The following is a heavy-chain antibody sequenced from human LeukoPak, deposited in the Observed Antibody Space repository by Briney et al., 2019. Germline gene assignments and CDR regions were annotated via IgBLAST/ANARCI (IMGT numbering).Heavy chain of an antibody. CDR1: GGSISSSSYY. V-gene: IGHV4-39*01. J-gene: IGHJ4*02. CDR2: IYYSGST. CDR3: ARLWAYYDILTGVDLYYFDY. Sequence: KPSETLSLTCTVSGGSISSSSYYWGWIRQPPGKGLEWIGSIYYSGSTYYNPSLKSRVTISVDTSKNQFSLKLSSVTAADTAVYYCARLWAYYDILTGVDLYYFDYWGQGTLVTVS. D-gene: IGHD3-9*01.